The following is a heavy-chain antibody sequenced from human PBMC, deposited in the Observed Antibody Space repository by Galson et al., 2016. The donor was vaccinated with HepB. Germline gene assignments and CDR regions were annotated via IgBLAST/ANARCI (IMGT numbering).Heavy chain of an antibody. CDR3: AKRHEYCPPVGCSVDY. Sequence: SLRLSCAASGFNFNKYGMHWVRQAPGKGLEWVAADSVHGGRKFYADVAKGRFTISSDSANNMLFLQISSLRDDDTSVYFCAKRHEYCPPVGCSVDYWGQGTLVSVSS. V-gene: IGHV3-30*18. CDR2: DSVHGGRK. D-gene: IGHD2/OR15-2a*01. J-gene: IGHJ4*02. CDR1: GFNFNKYG.